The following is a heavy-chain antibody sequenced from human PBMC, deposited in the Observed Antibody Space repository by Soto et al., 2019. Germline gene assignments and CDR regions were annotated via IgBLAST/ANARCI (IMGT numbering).Heavy chain of an antibody. CDR3: ARGQRALMTYGPFEP. V-gene: IGHV3-23*01. CDR1: GFTFSSYA. J-gene: IGHJ5*02. Sequence: HPGGSLRLSCAASGFTFSSYAMSWVRQAPGKGLEWVSTFSGTGGYTYYTDSVKGRFTISRDESKNTLFLHMNSLRAADTAVYYSARGQRALMTYGPFEPWREAILVTVSS. D-gene: IGHD3-16*01. CDR2: FSGTGGYT.